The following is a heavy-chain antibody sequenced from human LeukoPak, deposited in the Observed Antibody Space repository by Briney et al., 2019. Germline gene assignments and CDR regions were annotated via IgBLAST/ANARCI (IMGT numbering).Heavy chain of an antibody. V-gene: IGHV4-4*02. J-gene: IGHJ4*02. CDR2: IYHSGNT. Sequence: NPSGTLFLTCAVSGGSISSNHWWTWVRQPPTKGLEWIGEIYHSGNTNYNPSLKSRVTISLDKSKNQFSLKLKSVTAADTAVYYCARAGEQQLVSLDYWGQGTLVTVSS. D-gene: IGHD6-13*01. CDR1: GGSISSNHW. CDR3: ARAGEQQLVSLDY.